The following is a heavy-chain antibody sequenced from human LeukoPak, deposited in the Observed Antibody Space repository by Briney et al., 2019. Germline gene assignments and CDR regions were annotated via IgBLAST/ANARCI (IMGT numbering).Heavy chain of an antibody. D-gene: IGHD3-22*01. Sequence: GGSLSLSCAASGFTFSSYAMHWVRRATVEGLEWVAVISYDGINKYYADSVKGRFTISRDNSKNTLYLQMNSLRAEDTAVYYCARDPLSKYYYDSSGYYYYWGQGTLVTVSS. CDR2: ISYDGINK. CDR3: ARDPLSKYYYDSSGYYYY. V-gene: IGHV3-30-3*01. J-gene: IGHJ4*02. CDR1: GFTFSSYA.